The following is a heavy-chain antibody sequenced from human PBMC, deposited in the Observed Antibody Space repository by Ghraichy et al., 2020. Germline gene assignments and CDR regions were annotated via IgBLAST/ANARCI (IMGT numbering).Heavy chain of an antibody. CDR2: INHSGST. Sequence: GSLRLSCAVYGGSFSGYYWSWIRQPPGKGLEWIGEINHSGSTNYNPSLKSRVTISVDTSKNQFSLKLSSVTAADTAVYYCARDGLAAAGKVSPYYMDVWGKGTTVTVSS. D-gene: IGHD6-13*01. V-gene: IGHV4-34*01. CDR1: GGSFSGYY. J-gene: IGHJ6*03. CDR3: ARDGLAAAGKVSPYYMDV.